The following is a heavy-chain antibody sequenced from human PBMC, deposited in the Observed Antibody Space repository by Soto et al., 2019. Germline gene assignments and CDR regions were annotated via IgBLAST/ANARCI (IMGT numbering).Heavy chain of an antibody. CDR3: ARVRSSSYYYCGMDV. CDR1: GFTFSSYD. V-gene: IGHV3-13*01. J-gene: IGHJ6*02. Sequence: GGSLRLSCAASGFTFSSYDMHWVRQATGKGLEWVSAIGTAGDTYYPGSVKGRFTISRENAKNSLYLQMNSLRAGDTAVYYCARVRSSSYYYCGMDVWGQGTTVTVSS. D-gene: IGHD6-6*01. CDR2: IGTAGDT.